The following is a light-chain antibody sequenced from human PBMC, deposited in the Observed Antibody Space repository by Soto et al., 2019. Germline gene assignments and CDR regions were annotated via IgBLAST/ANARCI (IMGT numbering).Light chain of an antibody. CDR1: QRISDY. Sequence: DIQVTQSPSSVSASVGDRVIIPCREGQRISDYLNWYQQNPGKAPKLLIYAASSLQSGVPSRFSGSGSGTDFTLTISGLQPEGFATYYCQQSYNAPWTFGQGTKVEIK. J-gene: IGKJ1*01. CDR2: AAS. CDR3: QQSYNAPWT. V-gene: IGKV1-39*01.